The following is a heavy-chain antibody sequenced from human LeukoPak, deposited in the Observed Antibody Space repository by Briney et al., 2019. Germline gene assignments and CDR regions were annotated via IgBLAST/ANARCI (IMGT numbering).Heavy chain of an antibody. CDR3: ARQGIVATIYYYYYMDV. V-gene: IGHV1-69*13. J-gene: IGHJ6*03. D-gene: IGHD5-12*01. CDR2: IIPIFGTA. CDR1: GYTFTSYD. Sequence: SVKVSCKASGYTFTSYDINWVRQAPGQGLEWMGGIIPIFGTANYAQKFQGRVTITADESTNTAYMELSSLRSEDTAVYYCARQGIVATIYYYYYMDVWGKGTTVTVSS.